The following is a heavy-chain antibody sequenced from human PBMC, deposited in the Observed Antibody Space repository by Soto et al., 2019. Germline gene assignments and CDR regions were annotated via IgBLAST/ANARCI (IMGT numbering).Heavy chain of an antibody. CDR1: GFTFSSYW. J-gene: IGHJ4*02. CDR3: ARVVGATQMDFDY. CDR2: IKQDGSEK. Sequence: EVQLVESGGGLVQPGESLRLSCAASGFTFSSYWMTWVRQAPGKGLEWVANIKQDGSEKYYVDSVRGRFTMSRDNAKNSLYLQMNGRRAEDTAVYYCARVVGATQMDFDYWGQGTLVTVSS. V-gene: IGHV3-7*01. D-gene: IGHD1-26*01.